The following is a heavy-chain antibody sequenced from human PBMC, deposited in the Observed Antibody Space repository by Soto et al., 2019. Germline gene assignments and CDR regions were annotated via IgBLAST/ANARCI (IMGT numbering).Heavy chain of an antibody. CDR3: ASKGDYGDGAFDI. V-gene: IGHV1-8*01. CDR1: GYTFTSYD. Sequence: EASVKVSCKASGYTFTSYDINWVRQATGQGLEWMGWMNPNSGNTGYAQKFQGRVTMTRNTSISTAYMELSSLRSEDTAVYYCASKGDYGDGAFDIWGQGTMVTVSS. D-gene: IGHD4-17*01. J-gene: IGHJ3*02. CDR2: MNPNSGNT.